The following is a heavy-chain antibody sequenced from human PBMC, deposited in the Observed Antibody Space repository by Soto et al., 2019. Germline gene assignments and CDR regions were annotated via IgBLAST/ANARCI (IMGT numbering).Heavy chain of an antibody. J-gene: IGHJ4*02. Sequence: PGGSLRLSCAVSGFTFDDNAMHWVRQAPEEGLEWVSGINWKSDIGYADSVKGRFTISRDNAENSLYLQMNSLRAEDTALYYCAISQDRGGRTTFIYWGQGTQVTVSS. V-gene: IGHV3-9*01. D-gene: IGHD3-16*01. CDR3: AISQDRGGRTTFIY. CDR2: INWKSDI. CDR1: GFTFDDNA.